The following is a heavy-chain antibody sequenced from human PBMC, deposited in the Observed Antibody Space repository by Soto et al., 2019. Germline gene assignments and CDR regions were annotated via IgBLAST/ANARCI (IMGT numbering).Heavy chain of an antibody. CDR3: ARRWSSATFDY. D-gene: IGHD6-25*01. CDR1: GGSISNAAYY. CDR2: IYYSGST. J-gene: IGHJ4*02. Sequence: PSETLSLTCTVSGGSISNAAYYWGWIRQPPGKGLECIGIIYYSGSTYYNPSLKSRVTISVDTSKNQFSLKLSSVTTADTAVYYCARRWSSATFDYWGQGTLVTVSS. V-gene: IGHV4-39*01.